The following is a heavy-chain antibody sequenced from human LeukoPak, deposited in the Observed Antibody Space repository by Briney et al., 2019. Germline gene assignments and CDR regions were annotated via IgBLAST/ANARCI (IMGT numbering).Heavy chain of an antibody. Sequence: ASVKVSCKASGGTFSSYAISWVRQAPGQGLEWMGGIIPIFGIANYAQKFQGRVTITADESTSTAYMELSSLRSEDTAVYYCARDQAVEAFDIWGQGTMVTVSS. CDR2: IIPIFGIA. J-gene: IGHJ3*02. V-gene: IGHV1-69*13. CDR3: ARDQAVEAFDI. CDR1: GGTFSSYA. D-gene: IGHD5-24*01.